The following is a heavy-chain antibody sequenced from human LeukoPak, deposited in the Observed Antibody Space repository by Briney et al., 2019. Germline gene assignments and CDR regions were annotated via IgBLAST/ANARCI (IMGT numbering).Heavy chain of an antibody. Sequence: SETLSLTCTVSGGSISSYYWSWIRQPPGKGLEWIGYIYTSGSTNYNPSLKSRVTISVDTSKNQFSLKLSSVTAADTAVYYCARGGYDFWSGLPSYYYYYMDVWGKGTTVTVS. CDR1: GGSISSYY. V-gene: IGHV4-4*09. D-gene: IGHD3-3*01. CDR2: IYTSGST. J-gene: IGHJ6*03. CDR3: ARGGYDFWSGLPSYYYYYMDV.